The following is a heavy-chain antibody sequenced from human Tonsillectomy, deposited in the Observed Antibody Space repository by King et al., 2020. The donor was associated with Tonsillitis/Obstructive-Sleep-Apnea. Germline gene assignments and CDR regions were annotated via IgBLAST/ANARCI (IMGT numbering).Heavy chain of an antibody. CDR2: IFSNDEK. V-gene: IGHV2-26*01. CDR1: GFSLSNARMG. J-gene: IGHJ5*02. Sequence: TLKESGPVLVKPTETLTLTCTVSGFSLSNARMGVSWIRQPPGKALEWLAHIFSNDEKSYSTSLKSRLTISKDTSKSQVVLTMTNMDPVDTDTYYCARTHATYYDFWSGYGGWFDPWGQGTLVTVSS. D-gene: IGHD3-3*01. CDR3: ARTHATYYDFWSGYGGWFDP.